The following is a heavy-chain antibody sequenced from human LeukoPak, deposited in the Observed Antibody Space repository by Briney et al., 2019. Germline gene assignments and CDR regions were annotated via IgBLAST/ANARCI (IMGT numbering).Heavy chain of an antibody. V-gene: IGHV4-39*07. J-gene: IGHJ4*02. Sequence: SETLSLTCTVSGGSISSSSYYWGWIRQPPGKGLEWIGSIYYSGSTYYNPSLKSRVTISVDTSKNQFSLKLSSVTAADTAVYYCARVEGELPGGFDYWGQGTLVTVSS. CDR2: IYYSGST. CDR3: ARVEGELPGGFDY. CDR1: GGSISSSSYY. D-gene: IGHD1-26*01.